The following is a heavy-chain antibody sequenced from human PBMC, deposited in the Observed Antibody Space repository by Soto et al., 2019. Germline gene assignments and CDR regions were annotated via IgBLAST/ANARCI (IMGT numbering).Heavy chain of an antibody. CDR3: ARGSYYYDSSGSNLFFDY. CDR2: IWYDGSNK. Sequence: GGSLRLSCAASGFTFSSYGMHWVRQAPGKGLEWVAVIWYDGSNKYYADSVKGRFTISRDNSKNTLYLQMNSLRAEDTAVYYCARGSYYYDSSGSNLFFDYWGQGTLVTVSS. V-gene: IGHV3-33*01. CDR1: GFTFSSYG. D-gene: IGHD3-22*01. J-gene: IGHJ4*02.